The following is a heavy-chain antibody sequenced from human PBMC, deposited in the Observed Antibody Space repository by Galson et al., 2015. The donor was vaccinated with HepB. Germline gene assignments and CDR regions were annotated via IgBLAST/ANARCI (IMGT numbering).Heavy chain of an antibody. V-gene: IGHV3-15*01. D-gene: IGHD1-26*01. Sequence: SLRLSCAASGFTFSNAWMSWVRQAPGKGLEWVGRIKSNTDGGTTDYAAPVKGRFTISRDDSKNTLYLQMNSLKTEDTAVYYCTTDKEMWERLLGYWGQGTLVTVSS. CDR3: TTDKEMWERLLGY. CDR2: IKSNTDGGTT. CDR1: GFTFSNAW. J-gene: IGHJ4*02.